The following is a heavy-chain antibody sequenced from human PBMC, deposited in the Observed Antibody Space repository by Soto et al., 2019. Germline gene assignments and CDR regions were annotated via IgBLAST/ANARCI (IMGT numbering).Heavy chain of an antibody. D-gene: IGHD5-12*01. J-gene: IGHJ4*02. V-gene: IGHV3-13*01. Sequence: GGSLRLSCAASGFTFSSYDMHWVRQATGKGLEWVSAIGPAGDTYYSGSVKGRFTISRDNSKNTPYLQMNSLRAEDTAVYYCAKGPYSGYDFEPFDYWGQGTLVTVSS. CDR2: IGPAGDT. CDR1: GFTFSSYD. CDR3: AKGPYSGYDFEPFDY.